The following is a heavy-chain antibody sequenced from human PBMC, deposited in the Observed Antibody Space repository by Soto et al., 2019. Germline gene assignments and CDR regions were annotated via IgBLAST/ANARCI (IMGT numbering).Heavy chain of an antibody. Sequence: EVQLLESGGGLVQPGGSLRLSCAASGFTFSSYAMSWVRQAPGKGLEWVSAISGSGGSTYYADSVKGRFTISRDNSKNTLYLQMNRLGAADTAVYYCAKGKSPAYGDPTCHWGQGTLVTVSS. J-gene: IGHJ4*02. D-gene: IGHD4-17*01. CDR1: GFTFSSYA. V-gene: IGHV3-23*01. CDR2: ISGSGGST. CDR3: AKGKSPAYGDPTCH.